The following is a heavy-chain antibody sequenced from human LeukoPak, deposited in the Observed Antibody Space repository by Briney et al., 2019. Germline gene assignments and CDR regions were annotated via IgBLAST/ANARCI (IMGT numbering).Heavy chain of an antibody. Sequence: PGGSLRLSCVVSGFRLSDYYMSWIRQTPGKGLELISYISGSGDAIYYTDSVKGRFTISRDNAKNSLYLQLDNLSAEDTAFYYCASLYDSTGFCFDYWGQGALVTVS. CDR1: GFRLSDYY. D-gene: IGHD3-22*01. V-gene: IGHV3-11*01. CDR2: ISGSGDAI. CDR3: ASLYDSTGFCFDY. J-gene: IGHJ4*02.